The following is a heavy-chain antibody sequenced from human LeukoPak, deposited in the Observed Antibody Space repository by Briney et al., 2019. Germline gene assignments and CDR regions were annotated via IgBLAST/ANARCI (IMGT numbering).Heavy chain of an antibody. CDR3: ARDPVDIVATTPHYYYYGMDV. Sequence: SQTLSLTCAISGDSVSSNSAAWNWIRQSPSRGLEWLGRTYYRSKWYNDYAVSVKSRITINPDTSKNQFSLQLNSVTPEDTAVYYCARDPVDIVATTPHYYYYGMDVWGQGTTVTVS. D-gene: IGHD5-12*01. J-gene: IGHJ6*02. V-gene: IGHV6-1*01. CDR1: GDSVSSNSAA. CDR2: TYYRSKWYN.